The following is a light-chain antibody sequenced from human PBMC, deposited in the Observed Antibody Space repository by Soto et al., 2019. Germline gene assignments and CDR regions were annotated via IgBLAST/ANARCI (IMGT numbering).Light chain of an antibody. V-gene: IGLV2-8*01. J-gene: IGLJ1*01. CDR1: KNDIAVYDF. CDR3: TSCTGSNYCV. Sequence: QPGLTQPPSASGSPGQSVTISCTRTKNDIAVYDFVSWYQHHPGKAPRLLIYQVVQRPSGVPDRFPGSKSGNTAALTVSGLPAAGEADYSCTSCTGSNYCVFG. CDR2: QVV.